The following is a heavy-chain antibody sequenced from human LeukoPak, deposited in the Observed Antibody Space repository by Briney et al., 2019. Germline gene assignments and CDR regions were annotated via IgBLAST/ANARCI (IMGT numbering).Heavy chain of an antibody. CDR3: ARGDDFWSGYSHYFDY. V-gene: IGHV4-59*01. J-gene: IGHJ4*02. D-gene: IGHD3-3*01. Sequence: SETLSLTCTVSGGSISSYYWSWIRQPPGKGLEWIGYIYYSGSTKYNPSLKSRVTISVDTSKNQFSLKLSSVTAADTAVYYCARGDDFWSGYSHYFDYWGQGTLVTVSS. CDR2: IYYSGST. CDR1: GGSISSYY.